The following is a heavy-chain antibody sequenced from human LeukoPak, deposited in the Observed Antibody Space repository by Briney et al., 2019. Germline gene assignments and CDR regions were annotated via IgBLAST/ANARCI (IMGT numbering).Heavy chain of an antibody. J-gene: IGHJ4*02. CDR1: GGSISSYY. CDR2: IYYSGST. D-gene: IGHD6-13*01. Sequence: SETLSLTCTVSGGSISSYYWSWIRQPPGKGLEWIGYIYYSGSTNYNPSLKSRVTISVDTSKNQFSLKLSSVTAADTAVYYCARAAAGTLVGYWGQGTLVTVSS. V-gene: IGHV4-59*08. CDR3: ARAAAGTLVGY.